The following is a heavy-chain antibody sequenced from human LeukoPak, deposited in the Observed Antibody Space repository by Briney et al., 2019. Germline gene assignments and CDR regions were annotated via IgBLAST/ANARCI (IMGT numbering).Heavy chain of an antibody. CDR3: ARGNQLRQDYYYYGMDV. CDR1: GFTFSSYS. V-gene: IGHV3-33*01. Sequence: GGSLRLSCAASGFTFSSYSMHWVRQAPGKGLEWVAVIWYDGSNKYYADSVKGRFTISRDNSKNTLYLQMNSLGAEDTAVYYCARGNQLRQDYYYYGMDVWGKGTTVTVSS. CDR2: IWYDGSNK. J-gene: IGHJ6*04. D-gene: IGHD2-2*01.